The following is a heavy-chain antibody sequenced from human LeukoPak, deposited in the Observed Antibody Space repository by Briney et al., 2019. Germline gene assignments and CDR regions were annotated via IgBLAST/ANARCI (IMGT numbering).Heavy chain of an antibody. V-gene: IGHV3-13*01. CDR3: ARINSGRHLGDAFDI. J-gene: IGHJ3*02. CDR2: IGTAGDT. D-gene: IGHD1-26*01. Sequence: GGSLRLSCAASGFTFSSYDMHWVRQATGKGLEWVSAIGTAGDTYYPGSVKGRFTISRENAKNSLYLQMNSLRAEDTAVYYCARINSGRHLGDAFDIWGQGTTVTVSS. CDR1: GFTFSSYD.